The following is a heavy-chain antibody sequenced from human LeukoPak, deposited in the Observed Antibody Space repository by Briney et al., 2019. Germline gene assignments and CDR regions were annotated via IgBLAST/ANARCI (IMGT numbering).Heavy chain of an antibody. Sequence: GGSLRLSCVDSGFTFTNAWMSWVRQAPGKGLEWIGCIKSKTDGETTNYAEPVRGRFTISRGDSKSAVYLQMNSLKIEDTAVYYCTTDLGTYYHGSQRLIPIDYWGQGTLVTVSS. D-gene: IGHD3-10*01. V-gene: IGHV3-15*01. J-gene: IGHJ4*02. CDR2: IKSKTDGETT. CDR3: TTDLGTYYHGSQRLIPIDY. CDR1: GFTFTNAW.